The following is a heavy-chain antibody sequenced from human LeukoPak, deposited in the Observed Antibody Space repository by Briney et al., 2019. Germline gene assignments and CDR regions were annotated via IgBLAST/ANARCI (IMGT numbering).Heavy chain of an antibody. CDR1: GGSISSYY. CDR3: ARSPEYGSSFDL. D-gene: IGHD6-6*01. V-gene: IGHV4-59*01. Sequence: SETLSLTCTVSGGSISSYYWSWIRQPPGKGLEWIGYIYYSGSTNYNPSLKSRVTISVDTSKNQFSLKLSPVTAADTAVYYCARSPEYGSSFDLWGRGTLVTVSS. J-gene: IGHJ2*01. CDR2: IYYSGST.